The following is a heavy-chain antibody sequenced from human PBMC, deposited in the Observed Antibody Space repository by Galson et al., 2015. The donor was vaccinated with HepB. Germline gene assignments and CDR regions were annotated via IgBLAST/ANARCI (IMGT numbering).Heavy chain of an antibody. D-gene: IGHD3-10*01. J-gene: IGHJ4*02. CDR3: ARDRPLSPDGNYYGSGSLGY. Sequence: SLRLSCAASGFSFSSYNMNWVRQAPGKGLEWVSYISRTSSTIYYADSVKGRFTISRDNAKKSLYLEMNSLRDEDTAVYYCARDRPLSPDGNYYGSGSLGYWGQGTLVTVSS. V-gene: IGHV3-48*02. CDR2: ISRTSSTI. CDR1: GFSFSSYN.